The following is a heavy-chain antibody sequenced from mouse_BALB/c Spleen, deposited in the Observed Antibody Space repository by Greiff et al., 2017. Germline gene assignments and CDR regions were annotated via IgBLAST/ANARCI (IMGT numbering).Heavy chain of an antibody. J-gene: IGHJ3*01. CDR2: IDPANGNT. Sequence: EVKLVESGAELVKPGASVKLSCTASGFNIKDTYMHWVKQRPEQGLEWIGRIDPANGNTKYDPKFQGKATITADTSSNTAYLQLSSLTSEDTAVYYCARNDGIWFAYWGQGTLVTVSA. CDR1: GFNIKDTY. CDR3: ARNDGIWFAY. V-gene: IGHV14-3*02. D-gene: IGHD2-3*01.